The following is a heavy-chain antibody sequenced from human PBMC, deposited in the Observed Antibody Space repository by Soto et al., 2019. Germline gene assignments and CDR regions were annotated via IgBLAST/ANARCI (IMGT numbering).Heavy chain of an antibody. J-gene: IGHJ4*02. CDR2: ISYDGSNK. D-gene: IGHD3-3*01. CDR1: GFTFSSYA. Sequence: GSLRLSCAASGFTFSSYAMHWVRQAPGKGLEWVAVISYDGSNKYYADSVKGRFTISRDNSKNTLYLQMNSLRAEDTAVYYCARDGSDYDFWSGYYTVWGQGTLVTVSS. CDR3: ARDGSDYDFWSGYYTV. V-gene: IGHV3-30-3*01.